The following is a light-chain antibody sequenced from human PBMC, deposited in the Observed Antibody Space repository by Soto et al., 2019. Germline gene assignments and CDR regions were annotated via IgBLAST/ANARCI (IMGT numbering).Light chain of an antibody. CDR3: QQYNDSFPYT. J-gene: IGKJ2*01. Sequence: DIQLTQSPSTLSASIGDRVTITCRASQSISTWLAWYQQKPGTAPKLLIYGASTLEGGVPSRFSGSRSGTEFTLTVSSLQPDDFATYYCQQYNDSFPYTFGQGTKLEIK. CDR2: GAS. CDR1: QSISTW. V-gene: IGKV1-5*03.